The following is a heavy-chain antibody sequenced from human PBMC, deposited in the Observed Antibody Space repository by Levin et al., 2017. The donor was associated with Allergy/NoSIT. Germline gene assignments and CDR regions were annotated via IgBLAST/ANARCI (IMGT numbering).Heavy chain of an antibody. CDR2: ISAYNGNT. D-gene: IGHD3-22*01. CDR1: GYTFTSYG. Sequence: PGGSLRLSCKTSGYTFTSYGISWVRQAPGQGLEWMGWISAYNGNTNYAQKFQGRVTMTTDTPTRTAYMELRSLRSDDTAVYYCARANTGDTLIVVIDKEGRTWFDPWGQGTLVTVSS. J-gene: IGHJ5*02. V-gene: IGHV1-18*01. CDR3: ARANTGDTLIVVIDKEGRTWFDP.